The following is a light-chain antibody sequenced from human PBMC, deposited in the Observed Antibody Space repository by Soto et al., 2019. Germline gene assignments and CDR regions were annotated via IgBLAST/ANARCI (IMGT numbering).Light chain of an antibody. J-gene: IGKJ1*01. Sequence: DVVMTQSPLSLPVTLGQPASISCRSSQSLLSSDGTNSLFWFQQRPGQSPRRLIYKVSNRDSGVPDRFSGSGSGTDFTLKISRVEAEDVGIYYCMQGKYCPPWTFGQGTKVDIK. V-gene: IGKV2-30*01. CDR1: QSLLSSDGTNS. CDR3: MQGKYCPPWT. CDR2: KVS.